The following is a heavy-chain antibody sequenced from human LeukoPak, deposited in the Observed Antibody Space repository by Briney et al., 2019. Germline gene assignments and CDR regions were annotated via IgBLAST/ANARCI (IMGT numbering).Heavy chain of an antibody. J-gene: IGHJ4*02. V-gene: IGHV3-48*03. CDR3: ALLWFGDQLYYFDY. Sequence: RGSLRLSRAASGFTFGNYEMNWVRQAPGKGLEWVSYISSSSSTIYYADSVKGRFTISRDNAKNSPYLQMNSLRAEDTAVYYCALLWFGDQLYYFDYWGQGTLVTVSS. CDR1: GFTFGNYE. D-gene: IGHD3-10*01. CDR2: ISSSSSTI.